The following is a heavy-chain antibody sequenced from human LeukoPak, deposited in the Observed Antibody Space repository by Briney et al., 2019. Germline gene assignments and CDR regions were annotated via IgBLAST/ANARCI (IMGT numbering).Heavy chain of an antibody. Sequence: TLSLTCTVSGGSISSYYWSWIRQSPGKGLEWIGYIYYSGSTNYNPSLKSRVTISVDTSKNQFSLKLSSVTAADTAVYYCARDYAVDTAMVTLLGYWGQGTLVTVSS. CDR2: IYYSGST. D-gene: IGHD5-18*01. V-gene: IGHV4-59*01. CDR3: ARDYAVDTAMVTLLGY. CDR1: GGSISSYY. J-gene: IGHJ4*02.